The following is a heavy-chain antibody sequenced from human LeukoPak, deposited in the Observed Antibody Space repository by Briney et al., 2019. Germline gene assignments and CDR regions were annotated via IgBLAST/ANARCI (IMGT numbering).Heavy chain of an antibody. CDR2: INAAGDDM. CDR3: AKGIFGVIHNGIDV. CDR1: GFTFPTYS. Sequence: GGSLRLSCVASGFTFPTYSMAWVRQAPGKGLDWVPSINAAGDDMYYADSVKGRFSISRDNLKNTLCLQMHSLRAEDRAIYYCAKGIFGVIHNGIDVWGQGTAVTVSS. V-gene: IGHV3-23*01. D-gene: IGHD3-3*01. J-gene: IGHJ6*02.